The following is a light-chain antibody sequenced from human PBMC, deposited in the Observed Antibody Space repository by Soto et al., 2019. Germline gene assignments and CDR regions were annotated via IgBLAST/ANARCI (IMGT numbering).Light chain of an antibody. V-gene: IGLV2-14*01. CDR3: SSYTSSAFVV. CDR2: GVT. Sequence: QSALTQPASVSGSPGQSITISCTGTSSDVGTYNYVSWYQQHPGKAPTLIIYGVTNRPSGVSNRFSGSKSGNTASLTISGLQAEDEAGYYCSSYTSSAFVVFGVGTKVTVL. CDR1: SSDVGTYNY. J-gene: IGLJ2*01.